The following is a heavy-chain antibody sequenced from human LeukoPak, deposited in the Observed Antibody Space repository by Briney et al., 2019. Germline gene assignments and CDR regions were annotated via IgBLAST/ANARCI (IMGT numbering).Heavy chain of an antibody. CDR1: GFTFSSYA. D-gene: IGHD2-2*01. Sequence: PGGSLRLSCAASGFTFSSYAMSWVRQAPGKGLEWVSAISGSGGNTYYADSVKGRFTISRDNSKNTLYLQMNSLRAEDTAVYYCAKRYCSSTSCLYIDYWGQGTLVTVSS. CDR3: AKRYCSSTSCLYIDY. J-gene: IGHJ4*02. CDR2: ISGSGGNT. V-gene: IGHV3-23*01.